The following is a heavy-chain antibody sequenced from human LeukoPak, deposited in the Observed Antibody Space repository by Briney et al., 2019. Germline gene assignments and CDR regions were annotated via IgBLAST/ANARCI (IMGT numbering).Heavy chain of an antibody. CDR1: GGSISSYH. CDR3: AGGVPWLAHDC. CDR2: IYGSGNI. J-gene: IGHJ4*02. Sequence: PLETLSLTCTVSGGSISSYHWSWIRQPPGKRLEWIGSIYGSGNINYNPSLMSRVTISVDTSKNQFSLRLTSVTAADTAVYYCAGGVPWLAHDCWGQGNLVTVSS. D-gene: IGHD6-19*01. V-gene: IGHV4-59*08.